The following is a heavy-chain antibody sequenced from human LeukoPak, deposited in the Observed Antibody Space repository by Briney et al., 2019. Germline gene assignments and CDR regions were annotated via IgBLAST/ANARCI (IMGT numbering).Heavy chain of an antibody. CDR1: GFTVSETY. CDR2: IYSGGST. CDR3: ARSQYCTSNSCLTGFDY. D-gene: IGHD2-2*01. V-gene: IGHV3-53*01. Sequence: GGSLRLSCAASGFTVSETYMSWVRQAPGKGLEWVSVIYSGGSTYYADSVKGRFTISRDNSKNTLFLQMNSLRAEDTAVYYCARSQYCTSNSCLTGFDYWGQGTLVTVSS. J-gene: IGHJ4*02.